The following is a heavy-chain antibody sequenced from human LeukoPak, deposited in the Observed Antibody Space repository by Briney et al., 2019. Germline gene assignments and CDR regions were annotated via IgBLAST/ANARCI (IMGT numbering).Heavy chain of an antibody. CDR1: GFTFSSYA. Sequence: GGSLRLSCAASGFTFSSYAMSWVRQAPGKGLEWVSTISDSGGSTYYSDSVKGRFTISRDNSKNTLYLQMNSLRAEDTAVYYRAKGNWYKLEVFDYWGQGTLVTVSS. D-gene: IGHD1/OR15-1a*01. J-gene: IGHJ4*02. CDR3: AKGNWYKLEVFDY. V-gene: IGHV3-23*01. CDR2: ISDSGGST.